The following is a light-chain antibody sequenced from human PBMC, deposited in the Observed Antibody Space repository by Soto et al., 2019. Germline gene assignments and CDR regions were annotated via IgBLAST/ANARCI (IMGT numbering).Light chain of an antibody. Sequence: DVVMTQSPLSLPVTLGQPASISCRSNQSLVYSDGNAYLNWFQQRPGQSPRRLIYKVSNRDSRVPDRFSGSGSGTDFSLTIDSLEPEDFVVYYCQQRSDWPPSFGQGTKVDIK. J-gene: IGKJ2*01. CDR2: KVS. CDR3: QQRSDWPPS. CDR1: QSLVYSDGNAY. V-gene: IGKV2-30*01.